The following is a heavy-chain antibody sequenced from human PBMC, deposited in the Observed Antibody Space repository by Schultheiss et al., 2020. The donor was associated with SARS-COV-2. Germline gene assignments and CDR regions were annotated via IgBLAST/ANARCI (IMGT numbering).Heavy chain of an antibody. Sequence: GSLRLSCAASGFTFDDYAMHWVRQAPGKGLEWIGEINHSGSTNYNPSLKSRVTISVDTSKNQFSLKLSSVTAADTAVYYCARDSEQWLENWFDPWGQGTLVTVSS. V-gene: IGHV4-34*01. CDR2: INHSGST. CDR1: GFTFDDYA. CDR3: ARDSEQWLENWFDP. J-gene: IGHJ5*02. D-gene: IGHD6-19*01.